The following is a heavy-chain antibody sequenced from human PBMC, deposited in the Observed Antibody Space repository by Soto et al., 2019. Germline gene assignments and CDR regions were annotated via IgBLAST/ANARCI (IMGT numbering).Heavy chain of an antibody. D-gene: IGHD4-17*01. CDR2: IIPFFGTA. V-gene: IGHV1-69*13. Sequence: GASVQVSCKASGGTFSTSGISWVRQAPGQGLEWMGGIIPFFGTARYSQKFEDRITITADESTNTVYMDLRSLTSEDTAIYYCAKSAPMDAGDKYYYDFWGPGALVTVSS. CDR1: GGTFSTSG. CDR3: AKSAPMDAGDKYYYDF. J-gene: IGHJ4*02.